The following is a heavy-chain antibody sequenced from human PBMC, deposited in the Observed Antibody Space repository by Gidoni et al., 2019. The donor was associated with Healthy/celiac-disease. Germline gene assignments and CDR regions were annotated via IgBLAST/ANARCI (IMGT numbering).Heavy chain of an antibody. D-gene: IGHD2-15*01. CDR2: IIPICGTA. V-gene: IGHV1-69*01. Sequence: QVQLVQSGAEVKKPGFSVKVSCQASGGTFSSYAISWVRQAPGQGLEWMGGIIPICGTANYAQKFQGRVTITADEATSTAYMELSSLRSEDTAVYYCARGYGGNSYLLSGLDYWGQGTLVTVSS. J-gene: IGHJ4*02. CDR3: ARGYGGNSYLLSGLDY. CDR1: GGTFSSYA.